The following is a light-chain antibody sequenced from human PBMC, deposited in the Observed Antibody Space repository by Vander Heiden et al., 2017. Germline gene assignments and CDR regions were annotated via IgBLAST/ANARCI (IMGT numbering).Light chain of an antibody. CDR2: DAS. CDR1: QSVSSY. CDR3: QQRSNWPFFT. V-gene: IGKV3-11*01. Sequence: EIVLTQSPATLSLSPGERATLSCRASQSVSSYLAWYQQKPGQAPRLLIYDASNRATGIPARFSGSGYGKDFTLTISSREPEDFAVYYCQQRSNWPFFTFGHGTKVDIK. J-gene: IGKJ3*01.